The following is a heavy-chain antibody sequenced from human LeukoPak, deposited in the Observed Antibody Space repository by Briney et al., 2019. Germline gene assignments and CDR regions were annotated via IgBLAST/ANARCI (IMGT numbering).Heavy chain of an antibody. D-gene: IGHD3-10*01. CDR1: GGSISSSNW. CDR2: IYHSGST. J-gene: IGHJ4*02. V-gene: IGHV4-4*02. CDR3: ATDPRTPYGSGSYSDY. Sequence: SETLSLTCAVSGGSISSSNWWSWVRQPPGKGLEWIGEIYHSGSTNYNPSLKSRVTISVDKSKNQFSLKLSSVTAADTAVYYCATDPRTPYGSGSYSDYWGQGTLVTVSS.